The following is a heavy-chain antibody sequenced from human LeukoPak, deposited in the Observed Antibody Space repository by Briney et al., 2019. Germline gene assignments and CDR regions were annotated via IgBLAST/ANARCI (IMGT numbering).Heavy chain of an antibody. Sequence: ASVKVSCKASGYTFTSYYMHWVRQAPGQGLEWMGIINPSGGSTSYAQKFQGRVTMTRDTSKNQFSLKLSSVTAADTAVYYCARDQEGGSSAFDIWGQGTMVTVSS. CDR3: ARDQEGGSSAFDI. V-gene: IGHV1-46*01. CDR1: GYTFTSYY. CDR2: INPSGGST. J-gene: IGHJ3*02. D-gene: IGHD1-26*01.